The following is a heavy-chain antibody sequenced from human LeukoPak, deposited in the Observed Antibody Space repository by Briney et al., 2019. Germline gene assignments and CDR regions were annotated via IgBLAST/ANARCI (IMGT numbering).Heavy chain of an antibody. CDR1: GGTFTRNT. J-gene: IGHJ4*02. V-gene: IGHV1-69*05. Sequence: SVRVSCKASGGTFTRNTVTWVRPGPGPGLGWMGVIIQMFGTPNYAQNFRGRVTVTTDESTSTASMELTSLRSEDTAVYYCARVSVDSGYYYLDLWGQGALVTVSS. CDR3: ARVSVDSGYYYLDL. CDR2: IIQMFGTP. D-gene: IGHD3-22*01.